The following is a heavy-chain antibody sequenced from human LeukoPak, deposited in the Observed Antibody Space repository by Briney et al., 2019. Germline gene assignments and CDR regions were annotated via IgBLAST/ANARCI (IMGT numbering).Heavy chain of an antibody. CDR2: INAGNGNT. J-gene: IGHJ5*02. CDR3: ARDPCSSTSCYVNWFDP. D-gene: IGHD2-2*01. CDR1: GYTFTSYA. Sequence: ASVKVSCKASGYTFTSYAMHWVRQAPGQRLEWMGWINAGNGNTKYSQKFQGRVTITRDTSASTAYMELSSLRSEDTAVYYCARDPCSSTSCYVNWFDPWGQGTLVTVSS. V-gene: IGHV1-3*01.